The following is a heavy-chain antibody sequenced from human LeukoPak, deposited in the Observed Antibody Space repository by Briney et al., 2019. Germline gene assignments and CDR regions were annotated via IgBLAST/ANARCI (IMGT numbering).Heavy chain of an antibody. D-gene: IGHD1-1*01. CDR1: GFIFTDYW. CDR3: VRDGNDGLNDWEY. J-gene: IGHJ1*01. V-gene: IGHV3-7*03. CDR2: TNKDGSEK. Sequence: HPGGSLRLSCEASGFIFTDYWMTWARQAPGKGLEWVANTNKDGSEKWYVDSVKGRFTISRDNAKNSLYLQMNSLKAGDTALYYCVRDGNDGLNDWEYWGQGALVTVSS.